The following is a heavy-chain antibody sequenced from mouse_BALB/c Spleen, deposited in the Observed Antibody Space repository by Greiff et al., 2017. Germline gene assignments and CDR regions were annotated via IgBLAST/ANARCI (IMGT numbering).Heavy chain of an antibody. V-gene: IGHV1S81*02. CDR3: TREGGGSSYDY. CDR2: INPSNGGT. Sequence: QVQLKQSGAELVKPGASVKLSCKASGYTFTSYYMYWVKQRPGQGLEWIGGINPSNGGTNFNEKFKSKATLTVDKSSSTAYMQLSSLTSEDSAVYYCTREGGGSSYDYWGQGTTLTVSS. D-gene: IGHD1-1*01. J-gene: IGHJ2*01. CDR1: GYTFTSYY.